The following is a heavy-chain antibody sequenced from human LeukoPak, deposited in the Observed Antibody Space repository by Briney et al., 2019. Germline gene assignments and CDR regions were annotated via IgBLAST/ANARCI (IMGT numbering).Heavy chain of an antibody. CDR2: ISSSSSYI. CDR1: GFTFSSYS. V-gene: IGHV3-21*01. CDR3: ARVLPDGYTYGAFDI. J-gene: IGHJ3*02. D-gene: IGHD5-24*01. Sequence: GGSLRLSCAASGFTFSSYSMNWVRQAPGKGLEWVSSISSSSSYIYYADSVKGRFTISRDNAKNSLYLQMNSLRAEDTAVYYCARVLPDGYTYGAFDIWGQGTMVTVSS.